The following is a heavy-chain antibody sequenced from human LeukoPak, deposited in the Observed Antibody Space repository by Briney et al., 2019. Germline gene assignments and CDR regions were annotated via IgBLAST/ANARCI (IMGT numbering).Heavy chain of an antibody. Sequence: HRASVTVSCKASGGTFSRHAISWVRQAPGQGLEWMGGIVPIFGTANYAQKFQGRVTMTRDTSTSTVYMELSSLRSEDTAVYYCARGSSSWGQGTLVTVSS. V-gene: IGHV1-69*05. D-gene: IGHD6-13*01. J-gene: IGHJ4*02. CDR1: GGTFSRHA. CDR2: IVPIFGTA. CDR3: ARGSSS.